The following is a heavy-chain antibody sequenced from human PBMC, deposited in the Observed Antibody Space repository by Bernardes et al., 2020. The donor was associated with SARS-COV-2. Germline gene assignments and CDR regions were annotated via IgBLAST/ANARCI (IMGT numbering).Heavy chain of an antibody. Sequence: SETLSLTCTASSGSIRNHYWSWIRQPPGKGLEWIGYIYYTGITRYNPSLKSRVTISADTSKSQFSLKLNSATAADTAVYYCARDVFLGSSWDQSYYGMDVWGQGTTITVSS. CDR2: IYYTGIT. CDR3: ARDVFLGSSWDQSYYGMDV. D-gene: IGHD6-13*01. V-gene: IGHV4-59*11. J-gene: IGHJ6*02. CDR1: SGSIRNHY.